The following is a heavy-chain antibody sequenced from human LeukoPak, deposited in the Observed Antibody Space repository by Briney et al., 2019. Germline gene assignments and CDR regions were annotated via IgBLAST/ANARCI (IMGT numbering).Heavy chain of an antibody. V-gene: IGHV3-11*01. CDR3: AGYCSGTSCYRDAV. D-gene: IGHD2-2*02. CDR1: GFTFSDYY. Sequence: GGSLRLSCAASGFTFSDYYMSWIRQAPGKGLEWVSYISSSGSTIYYADSVKGRFTISRDNAKNSLYLQMNSLRAEDTAVYYCAGYCSGTSCYRDAVWGQGTLVTVSS. CDR2: ISSSGSTI. J-gene: IGHJ4*02.